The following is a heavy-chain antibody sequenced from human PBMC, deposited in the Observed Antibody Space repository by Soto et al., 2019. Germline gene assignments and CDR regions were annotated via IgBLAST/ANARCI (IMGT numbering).Heavy chain of an antibody. V-gene: IGHV1-69*01. CDR2: IIPIFGAA. J-gene: IGHJ4*02. CDR3: ARDGDRVTVRN. CDR1: GGTFSTYS. Sequence: QVQVVQSGAEVKQPGSSVKVSCKVSGGTFSTYSISWVRQAPGQGLEWVGGIIPIFGAAKHAQKFQGRVTITADDSTSTVYMELSGLRSEDTAVYFCARDGDRVTVRNWGQGTLVSVSS. D-gene: IGHD7-27*01.